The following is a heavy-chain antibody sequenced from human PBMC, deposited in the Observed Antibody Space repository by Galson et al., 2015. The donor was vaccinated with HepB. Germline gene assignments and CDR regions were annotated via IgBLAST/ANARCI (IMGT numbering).Heavy chain of an antibody. CDR1: GFTFSSYA. V-gene: IGHV3-30-3*01. J-gene: IGHJ4*02. CDR3: ARGLSVTIFGGAGYFDY. CDR2: ISYDGSNK. D-gene: IGHD3-3*01. Sequence: SLRLSCAASGFTFSSYAMHWVRQAPGKGLEWVAVISYDGSNKYYADSVKGRFTISRDNSKNTLYLQMNSLRAEDTAVYYCARGLSVTIFGGAGYFDYWGQGTLVTVPS.